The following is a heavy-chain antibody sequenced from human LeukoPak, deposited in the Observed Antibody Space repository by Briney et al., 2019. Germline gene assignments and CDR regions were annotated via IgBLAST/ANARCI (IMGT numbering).Heavy chain of an antibody. CDR1: GFAFDDYG. D-gene: IGHD3-10*01. CDR3: ARDIGELLSGPSFDP. Sequence: GGSLRLSCAASGFAFDDYGMSWVRQAPGKGLEWVSGINWNGGSTGYADSVKGRFTISRDNAKNSLYLQTNSLRAEDTALYYCARDIGELLSGPSFDPWGQGTLVTVSS. J-gene: IGHJ5*02. V-gene: IGHV3-20*04. CDR2: INWNGGST.